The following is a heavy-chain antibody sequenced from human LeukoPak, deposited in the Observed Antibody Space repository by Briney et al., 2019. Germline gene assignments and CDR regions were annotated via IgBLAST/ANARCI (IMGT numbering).Heavy chain of an antibody. Sequence: ASVKVSCKASGYTFTSYYMHWVRQAPGQGLEWMGIINPSGGSTSYAQKFQGRVTMTRDTSTSTVYMELSSLRAEDTALYYCAKVWKGNYYDYWGQGTLVTVSS. CDR2: INPSGGST. V-gene: IGHV1-46*01. CDR3: AKVWKGNYYDY. D-gene: IGHD1-1*01. CDR1: GYTFTSYY. J-gene: IGHJ4*02.